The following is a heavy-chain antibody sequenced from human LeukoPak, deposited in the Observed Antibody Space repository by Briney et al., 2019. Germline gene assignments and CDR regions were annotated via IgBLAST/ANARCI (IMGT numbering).Heavy chain of an antibody. V-gene: IGHV3-53*01. CDR2: IYSDGGT. J-gene: IGHJ4*02. CDR1: GFTVSSNY. CDR3: ARDSNGPAF. D-gene: IGHD3-22*01. Sequence: GGSLRLSCAASGFTVSSNYMSWVRQAPGKGLEYVSVIYSDGGTFYSESVKGRFTISRDYSKNTLYLQMNSLRADDTAVYYCARDSNGPAFWGQGTLVTVSS.